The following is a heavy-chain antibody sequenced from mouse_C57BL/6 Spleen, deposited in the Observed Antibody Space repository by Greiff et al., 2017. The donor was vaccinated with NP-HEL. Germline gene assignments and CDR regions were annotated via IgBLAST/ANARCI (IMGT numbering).Heavy chain of an antibody. CDR1: GYAFSNYC. V-gene: IGHV1-80*01. CDR2: IYPGDGDT. Sequence: QVQLKQSGAELVKPGASVKISCKASGYAFSNYCMNWVKQRPEKGLEWIGQIYPGDGDTNYNGKFKGKATLTADKSSSTAYMQLSSLTSEASAVFFCARHSSSRYSFDYWGQGTTLTVSS. J-gene: IGHJ2*01. CDR3: ARHSSSRYSFDY. D-gene: IGHD1-1*01.